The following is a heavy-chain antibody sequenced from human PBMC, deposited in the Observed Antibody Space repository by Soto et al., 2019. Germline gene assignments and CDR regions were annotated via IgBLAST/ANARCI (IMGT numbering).Heavy chain of an antibody. V-gene: IGHV4-30-4*01. J-gene: IGHJ5*02. D-gene: IGHD6-6*01. CDR2: IYYSGST. CDR1: GGSLSSGYYY. CDR3: ARDSPEYGSSTNWFDP. Sequence: SETQSLTCTVSGGSLSSGYYYWSWIRQPPGKGLEWIGYIYYSGSTYYNPSLKSRVTISVDTSKNQFSLKLSSVTAADTAVYYCARDSPEYGSSTNWFDPWGQGTLVTVSS.